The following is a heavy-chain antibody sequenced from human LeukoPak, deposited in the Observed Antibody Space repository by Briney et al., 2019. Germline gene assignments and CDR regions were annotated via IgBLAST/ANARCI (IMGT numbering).Heavy chain of an antibody. J-gene: IGHJ4*02. V-gene: IGHV4-34*01. D-gene: IGHD3-16*02. CDR3: ARGPAYYDYVWGSYRYNSFDY. Sequence: KPSETLSLTCAVYGGSFSGYYWSRIRQPPGKGLEWIGEINHSGSTNYNPSLKSRVTISVDTSKNQFSLKLSSVTAADTAVYYCARGPAYYDYVWGSYRYNSFDYWGQGTLVTVSS. CDR2: INHSGST. CDR1: GGSFSGYY.